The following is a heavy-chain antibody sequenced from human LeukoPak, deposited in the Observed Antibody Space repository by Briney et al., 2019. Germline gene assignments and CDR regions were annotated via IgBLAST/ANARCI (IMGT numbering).Heavy chain of an antibody. CDR2: ISYDVSNK. D-gene: IGHD5-24*01. CDR1: LFTPSSYA. Sequence: SLSLSCAASLFTPSSYAMHRVGQAPGTGVEGVGVISYDVSNKDYADSVKCRFTISRDNSNNTLYLQINSLRAEDTAVYYGARDVADGYNPTWFDYWGQGTLVTVSS. CDR3: ARDVADGYNPTWFDY. V-gene: IGHV3-30-3*01. J-gene: IGHJ4*02.